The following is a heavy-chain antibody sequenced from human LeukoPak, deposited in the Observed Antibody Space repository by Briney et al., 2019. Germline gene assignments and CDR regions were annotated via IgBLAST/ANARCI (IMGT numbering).Heavy chain of an antibody. CDR2: IYYSGST. CDR3: ARELGSLIDY. Sequence: PSETLSLTCTVSGGSISSYYWSWIRQPPGKGLEWIGYIYYSGSTNCNPSLKSRVTISVDTSQNQFSLKLSSVTAADTAVYYCARELGSLIDYWGQGTLVTVSS. J-gene: IGHJ4*02. V-gene: IGHV4-59*01. CDR1: GGSISSYY.